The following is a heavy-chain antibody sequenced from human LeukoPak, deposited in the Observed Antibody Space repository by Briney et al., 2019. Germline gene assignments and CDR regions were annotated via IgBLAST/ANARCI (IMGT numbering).Heavy chain of an antibody. Sequence: HPGGSLRLSCAASGFIFDNYAMNWVRHAPGNGLEWVSSISGSGVHTYYADSVKGRFTISRDNSQNTLYLQMNSLSVDDTAIYYCAKVLYSYDFDYWGQGTLVTVSS. V-gene: IGHV3-23*01. CDR1: GFIFDNYA. CDR3: AKVLYSYDFDY. D-gene: IGHD5-18*01. CDR2: ISGSGVHT. J-gene: IGHJ4*02.